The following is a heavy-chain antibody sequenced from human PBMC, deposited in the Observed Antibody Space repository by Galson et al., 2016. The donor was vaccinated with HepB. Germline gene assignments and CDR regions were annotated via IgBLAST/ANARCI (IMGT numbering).Heavy chain of an antibody. CDR1: GFTFSHSA. Sequence: SLRLSCAASGFTFSHSALTWIRQAPGQGLEWVSAISSTSHSTYYADSVKGRFTISRDNAKNTLFLQMDSLKIDDTAVYYCAKGWSGPDSWGQGTLVTVSS. CDR2: ISSTSHST. CDR3: AKGWSGPDS. J-gene: IGHJ4*02. V-gene: IGHV3-23*01. D-gene: IGHD3-3*01.